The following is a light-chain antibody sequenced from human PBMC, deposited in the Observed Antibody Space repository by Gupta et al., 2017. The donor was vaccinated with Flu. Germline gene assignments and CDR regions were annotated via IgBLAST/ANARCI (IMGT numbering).Light chain of an antibody. CDR2: VNSDGSH. Sequence: QLVLTQSPSASASLGASVKLTCTLNSGHSNYAVAWHLQQPEKGPRYLMKVNSDGSHNKGDGIPDRFSGSSSGADRYLTISSLQSEDEADYYCQTWGTGIRVFGGGTKLTVL. J-gene: IGLJ3*02. V-gene: IGLV4-69*01. CDR3: QTWGTGIRV. CDR1: SGHSNYA.